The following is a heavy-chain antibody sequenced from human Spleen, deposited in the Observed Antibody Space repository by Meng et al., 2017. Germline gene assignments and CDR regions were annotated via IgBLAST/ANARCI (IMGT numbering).Heavy chain of an antibody. CDR3: ARKGLGLGFDY. CDR1: GGSLSSSNW. D-gene: IGHD6-19*01. Sequence: QVHVQGPGPGLVKPSGTLSLTCAVSGGSLSSSNWWSWVRQPPGKGLEWIGEIYRDGSTNYNPSLKSRVTISVDKSKDQFSLKLTSVTAADTAVYYCARKGLGLGFDYWGQGTLVTVSS. J-gene: IGHJ4*02. CDR2: IYRDGST. V-gene: IGHV4-4*02.